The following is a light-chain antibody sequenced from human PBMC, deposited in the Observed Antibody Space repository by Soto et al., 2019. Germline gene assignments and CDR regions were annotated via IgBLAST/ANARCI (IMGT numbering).Light chain of an antibody. V-gene: IGKV3-20*01. CDR2: GAS. Sequence: DIVLTQSPGTLSLSPGERATLSCRASQSVSSSYLAWYQQKPGQAPRLLIYGASSRATGIPDRFSGSGSGTDVTPTISRLEPEDFAVYYCQQHCSSPPYTFGQGTKLEIK. CDR3: QQHCSSPPYT. J-gene: IGKJ2*01. CDR1: QSVSSSY.